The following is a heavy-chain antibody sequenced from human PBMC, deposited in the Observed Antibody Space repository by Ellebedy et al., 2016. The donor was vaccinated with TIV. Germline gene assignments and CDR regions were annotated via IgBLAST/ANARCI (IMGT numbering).Heavy chain of an antibody. Sequence: MPSETLSLTCTVSGGSINNHYWSWIRHAPEKGLEWIAYVYYSGKTNYNPSLKCRATISVDTSKNQFSLKLHSVTAADTAVYYCVRGAGWYDYWGQGTLVTVSS. D-gene: IGHD6-19*01. V-gene: IGHV4-59*08. CDR3: VRGAGWYDY. J-gene: IGHJ4*02. CDR2: VYYSGKT. CDR1: GGSINNHY.